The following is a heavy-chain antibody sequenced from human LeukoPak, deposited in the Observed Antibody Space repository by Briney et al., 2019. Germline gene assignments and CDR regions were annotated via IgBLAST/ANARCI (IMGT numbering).Heavy chain of an antibody. CDR3: ARDRINMMVLGHDSELDF. CDR2: VSYDGGHK. Sequence: PGRSLRPSFVASGFIFSEYGIHGVRQAPGKGLELVAFVSYDGGHKYYADSVKGRFTISRDTSNYTVSLQMNSLRVEDTAVYYCARDRINMMVLGHDSELDFWGQGTLVTVSS. D-gene: IGHD3-22*01. V-gene: IGHV3-30*03. CDR1: GFIFSEYG. J-gene: IGHJ4*02.